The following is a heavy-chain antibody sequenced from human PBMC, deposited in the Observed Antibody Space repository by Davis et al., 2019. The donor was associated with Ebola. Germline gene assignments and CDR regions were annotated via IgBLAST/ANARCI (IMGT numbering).Heavy chain of an antibody. CDR3: AADLINGMDV. CDR1: GGTFSSYA. Sequence: SVKVSCKASGGTFSSYAISWVRQAPGQGLEWMGGIIPIFGTANYTQKFQGRVTITADESTSTAYMELSSLRSEDTAVYYCAADLINGMDVWGQGTTVTVSS. V-gene: IGHV1-69*13. CDR2: IIPIFGTA. J-gene: IGHJ6*02.